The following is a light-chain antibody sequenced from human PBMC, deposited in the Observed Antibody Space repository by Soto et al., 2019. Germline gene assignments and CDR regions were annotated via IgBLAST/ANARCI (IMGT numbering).Light chain of an antibody. CDR1: QSVSSSY. V-gene: IGKV3-20*01. J-gene: IGKJ2*01. CDR2: GAS. Sequence: EIVLTQSPGTLSLSPGERATLSCRASQSVSSSYLAWYQQKPGQAPRLLIYGASSRATGIPDRFSGSGSGTDFTLTLSRLEPEDFAVYYCPQYGSSPPYTFGQGTKLEIK. CDR3: PQYGSSPPYT.